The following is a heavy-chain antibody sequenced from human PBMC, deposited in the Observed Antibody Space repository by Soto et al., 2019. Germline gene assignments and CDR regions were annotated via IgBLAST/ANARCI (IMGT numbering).Heavy chain of an antibody. V-gene: IGHV3-64*04. D-gene: IGHD3-9*01. CDR3: ARGDFDWLLCYFDY. CDR1: GFTFSNYG. J-gene: IGHJ4*02. CDR2: ISTDGGSK. Sequence: GGSLRLSCSASGFTFSNYGIHWVRQIPGKGLEYVSAISTDGGSKYYADSVKGRFTISRDSSKNTLYLQMNSLRAEDTAVYYCARGDFDWLLCYFDYWGQGTLVTVSS.